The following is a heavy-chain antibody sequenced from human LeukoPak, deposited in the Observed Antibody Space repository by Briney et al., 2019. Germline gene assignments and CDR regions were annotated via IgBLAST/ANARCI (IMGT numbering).Heavy chain of an antibody. CDR2: ISGSGRTI. V-gene: IGHV3-48*03. Sequence: GGSLRLSCAASGFTFSTYEMNWVRQAPGKGLEWVSYISGSGRTIYYADSVKGRFTISRDNAKNSLYLQMNSLRTEDTAVYYCASSTAIGYWGQGTLVTVAS. J-gene: IGHJ4*02. CDR1: GFTFSTYE. CDR3: ASSTAIGY.